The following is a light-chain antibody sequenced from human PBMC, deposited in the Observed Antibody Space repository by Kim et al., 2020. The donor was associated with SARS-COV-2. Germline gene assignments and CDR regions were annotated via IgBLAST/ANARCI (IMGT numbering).Light chain of an antibody. V-gene: IGKV1-39*01. CDR3: QQSYSTPLT. CDR2: AAS. Sequence: ATVGGRDTITGRARQSISSYLNGCQQKPGTAPELLIYAASRLQSGVPSTFSGRGSGTDITLTISSLQPEDFATYYNQQSYSTPLTFCQGARLEIK. CDR1: QSISSY. J-gene: IGKJ5*01.